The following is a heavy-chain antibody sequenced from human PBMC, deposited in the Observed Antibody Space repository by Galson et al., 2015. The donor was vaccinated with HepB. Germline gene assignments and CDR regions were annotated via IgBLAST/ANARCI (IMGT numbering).Heavy chain of an antibody. CDR3: ARENSAYYYDH. CDR2: ISGYNGDT. Sequence: SVKVSCKASGYTFTRYDIMWVRQAPGQGLEWMGWISGYNGDTKYAQKFQGRVTMTTDTSTSTVYMELRSLRSDDTAVYYCARENSAYYYDHWGQGGLVTVSS. V-gene: IGHV1-18*04. D-gene: IGHD4-23*01. CDR1: GYTFTRYD. J-gene: IGHJ4*02.